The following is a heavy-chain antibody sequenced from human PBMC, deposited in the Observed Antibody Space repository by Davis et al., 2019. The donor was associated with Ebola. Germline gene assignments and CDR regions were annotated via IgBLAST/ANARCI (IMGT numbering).Heavy chain of an antibody. V-gene: IGHV1-46*01. CDR2: INPSGGST. CDR1: GYTFTSYY. J-gene: IGHJ6*02. D-gene: IGHD2-2*02. CDR3: ARGLIVVVPAAILDYYYYYGMDV. Sequence: ASVKVSCKASGYTFTSYYMHWVRQAPGQGLEWMGIINPSGGSTSYAQKFQGRVTMTRDTSTSTVYMELSSLRSEDTAVYYCARGLIVVVPAAILDYYYYYGMDVWGQGTTVTVSS.